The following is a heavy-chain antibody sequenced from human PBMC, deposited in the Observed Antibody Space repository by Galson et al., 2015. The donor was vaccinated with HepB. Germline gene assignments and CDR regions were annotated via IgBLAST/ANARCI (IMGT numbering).Heavy chain of an antibody. J-gene: IGHJ5*02. CDR1: GYTFTSYG. Sequence: SVKVSCKASGYTFTSYGFHWVRQAPGQRLEWMGWINAGNADTKYSQKFQGRVTITRDTSASTAYMELSSLRSEDTAVYYCARDLGPNWFDPWGQGTLVTVSS. CDR2: INAGNADT. V-gene: IGHV1-3*01. CDR3: ARDLGPNWFDP.